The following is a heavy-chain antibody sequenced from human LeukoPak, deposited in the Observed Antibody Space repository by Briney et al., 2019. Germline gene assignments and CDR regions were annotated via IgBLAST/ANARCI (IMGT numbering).Heavy chain of an antibody. CDR3: ARDSSSGSYEYYYYYMDV. CDR1: GGSISSGSYY. V-gene: IGHV4-61*02. D-gene: IGHD1-26*01. J-gene: IGHJ6*03. CDR2: IYTSGST. Sequence: PSQTLSLTCTVSGGSISSGSYYWSWIRQPAGKGLEWIGRIYTSGSTNYNPSLKSRVTISVDTSKNQFSLKLSSVTAADTAVYYRARDSSSGSYEYYYYYMDVWGKGTTVTVSS.